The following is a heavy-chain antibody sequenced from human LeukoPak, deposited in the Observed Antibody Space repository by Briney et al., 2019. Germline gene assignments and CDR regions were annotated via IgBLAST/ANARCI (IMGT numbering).Heavy chain of an antibody. CDR2: ISGSGGST. D-gene: IGHD3-22*01. CDR1: GFTFSSYA. Sequence: PGGSLRLSCAASGFTFSSYAMSWVRQAPGKGLEWVSAISGSGGSTYYADSVKGRFTISRDNSKNTLYLQMNSLRAEDTAVYYCAKEDKAYYYDSSGYSDYWGQGTLVTVSS. J-gene: IGHJ4*02. V-gene: IGHV3-23*01. CDR3: AKEDKAYYYDSSGYSDY.